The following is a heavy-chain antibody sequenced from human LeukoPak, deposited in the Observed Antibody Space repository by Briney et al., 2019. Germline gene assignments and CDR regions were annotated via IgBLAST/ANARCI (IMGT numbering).Heavy chain of an antibody. CDR3: AKAIPTGTSSMANAFDI. CDR1: GFTFSDYY. Sequence: PGGSLRLSCAASGFTFSDYYMSWIRQAPGKGLEWVSYISSSGSTIYYADSVKGRFTISRDNAKNSLYLQMNSLRAEDTALYYCAKAIPTGTSSMANAFDIWGQGTMVTVSS. V-gene: IGHV3-11*01. D-gene: IGHD1-1*01. J-gene: IGHJ3*02. CDR2: ISSSGSTI.